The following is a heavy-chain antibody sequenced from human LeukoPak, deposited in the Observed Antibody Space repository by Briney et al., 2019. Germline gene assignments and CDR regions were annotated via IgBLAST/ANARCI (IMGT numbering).Heavy chain of an antibody. J-gene: IGHJ4*02. CDR1: GGSISSYS. D-gene: IGHD5-24*01. CDR2: IYGGNT. V-gene: IGHV4-59*01. CDR3: ARGDGYNEGYFDY. Sequence: PSETLSFTCTVSGGSISSYSWNWIRQPPGNGLEWIGRIYGGNTNYNPSLMSRVTISGDTSKNQFSLKLSSVTAADTAVYYCARGDGYNEGYFDYWGQGTLVTVSS.